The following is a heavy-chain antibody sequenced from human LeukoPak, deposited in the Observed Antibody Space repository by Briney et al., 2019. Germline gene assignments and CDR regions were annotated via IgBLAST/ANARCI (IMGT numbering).Heavy chain of an antibody. D-gene: IGHD2-15*01. V-gene: IGHV5-51*01. J-gene: IGHJ5*02. Sequence: GESLKISCKGSGYSFTSYWIGWVRQMPGKGLEWMGIIYPGDPDTRYSPSFQGQVTISADKSISTAYLQWSSLKASDTAMYYCARHESSGGSPQWFDPWGQGTLVTVSS. CDR2: IYPGDPDT. CDR3: ARHESSGGSPQWFDP. CDR1: GYSFTSYW.